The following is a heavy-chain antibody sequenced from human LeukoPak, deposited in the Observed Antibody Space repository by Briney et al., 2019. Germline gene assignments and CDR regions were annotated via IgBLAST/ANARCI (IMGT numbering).Heavy chain of an antibody. CDR2: ISGSGGST. CDR1: GFTFSSSW. Sequence: PGGSLRLSCAASGFTFSSSWMRWVRQAPGKGLEWVSAISGSGGSTYYADSVKGRFTISRDNSKNTLYLQMNSLRAEDTAVYYCAKDPSAGTVSWWFDPWGQGTLVTVSS. J-gene: IGHJ5*02. CDR3: AKDPSAGTVSWWFDP. D-gene: IGHD6-13*01. V-gene: IGHV3-23*01.